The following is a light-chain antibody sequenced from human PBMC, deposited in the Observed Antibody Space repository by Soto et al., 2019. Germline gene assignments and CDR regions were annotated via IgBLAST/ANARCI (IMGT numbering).Light chain of an antibody. V-gene: IGKV3-11*01. CDR3: QQRSNWPLVVGGT. Sequence: EIVLTQSPATLSLSPGERATLSCRTSQSVSNYLAWYQQKPGQAPRLLIYDASNRATGIPARFSGSGSGTDFTLTISNLEPEDFAVYYCQQRSNWPLVVGGTFGQGTKVEMK. J-gene: IGKJ1*01. CDR2: DAS. CDR1: QSVSNY.